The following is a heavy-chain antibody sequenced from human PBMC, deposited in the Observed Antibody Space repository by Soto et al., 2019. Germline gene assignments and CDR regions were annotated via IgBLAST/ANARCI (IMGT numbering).Heavy chain of an antibody. CDR3: ARASSGSHFDY. CDR2: ISYDGSNK. CDR1: GFTFSSYA. V-gene: IGHV3-30-3*01. Sequence: QVQLVESGGGVVQPGRSLRLSCAASGFTFSSYAMHWVRQAPGKGLEWVAVISYDGSNKYYADSVKGRFTISRDNSKNTLYLQMNSLRAEDTAVYHCARASSGSHFDYWGQGTLVTVSS. J-gene: IGHJ4*02. D-gene: IGHD3-10*01.